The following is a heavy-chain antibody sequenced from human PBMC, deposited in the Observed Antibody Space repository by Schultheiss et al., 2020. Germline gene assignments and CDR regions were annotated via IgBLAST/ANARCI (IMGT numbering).Heavy chain of an antibody. J-gene: IGHJ5*02. Sequence: ESLKISCTVSGASISTYYWTWIRQPPGKGLEWIGYSHYSGVTKYNPSLRSRVTISVDTSRNYFSLKLTSVTAADTALYFCATDIGEHCSDAGCILGQNRWSGPWGQGTLVTVSS. CDR1: GASISTYY. V-gene: IGHV4-59*01. CDR3: ATDIGEHCSDAGCILGQNRWSGP. D-gene: IGHD2-15*01. CDR2: SHYSGVT.